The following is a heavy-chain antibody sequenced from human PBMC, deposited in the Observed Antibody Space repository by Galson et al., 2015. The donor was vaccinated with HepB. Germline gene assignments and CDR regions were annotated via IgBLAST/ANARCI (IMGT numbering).Heavy chain of an antibody. D-gene: IGHD3-10*01. V-gene: IGHV3-23*01. CDR1: GFTFSSYA. Sequence: SLRLSCAASGFTFSSYAMSWVRQAPGKGLEWVSAIGGSGGSTYYADSAKGRFTISRDNSKNTLYLQMNSLRAEDTAVYYCTKDNKAYYYGSGSYSLALGAFDIWGQGTMVTVSS. J-gene: IGHJ3*02. CDR3: TKDNKAYYYGSGSYSLALGAFDI. CDR2: IGGSGGST.